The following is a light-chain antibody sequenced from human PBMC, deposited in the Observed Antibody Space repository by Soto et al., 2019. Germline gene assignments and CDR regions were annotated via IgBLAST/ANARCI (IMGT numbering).Light chain of an antibody. CDR3: QQYNNWPLT. CDR1: QRVLYSYNNTNY. CDR2: GAS. V-gene: IGKV3-15*01. Sequence: VMTQSPAPRADSMSERATMSRKSSQRVLYSYNNTNYLAWYQQKPGQAPRLLIYGASTRATGIPARFSGSGSGTEFTLTISSLQSEDFAVYYCQQYNNWPLTFGGGTEVAIK. J-gene: IGKJ4*01.